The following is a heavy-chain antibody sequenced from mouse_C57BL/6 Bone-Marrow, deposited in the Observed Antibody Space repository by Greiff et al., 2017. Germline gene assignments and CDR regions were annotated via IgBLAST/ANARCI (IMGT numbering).Heavy chain of an antibody. V-gene: IGHV1-54*01. Sequence: QVQLQQSGAELVRPGTSVKVSCKASGYAFTNYLIEWVKQRPGQGLEWIGVINPGSGGTNYNEKFKGKATLTAYKSSSTAYMQLSSLTSEDSAVYFCARRGLRRTWFAYWGQGTLVTVSA. CDR3: ARRGLRRTWFAY. D-gene: IGHD2-4*01. CDR2: INPGSGGT. CDR1: GYAFTNYL. J-gene: IGHJ3*01.